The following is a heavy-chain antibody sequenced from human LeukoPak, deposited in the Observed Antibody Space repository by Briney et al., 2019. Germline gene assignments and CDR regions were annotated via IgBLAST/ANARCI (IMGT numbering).Heavy chain of an antibody. J-gene: IGHJ4*02. CDR2: ISYDGSNK. CDR1: GFTFSSYG. V-gene: IGHV3-30*18. Sequence: GGSLRLSCAASGFTFSSYGMHWVRQAPGKGLEWVAVISYDGSNKYYADSVKGRFTISRDNSKNTLYLQMNSLRAEDTAVYYCAKDPYYYGSGSYGDYFDYWGQGTLVTVSS. CDR3: AKDPYYYGSGSYGDYFDY. D-gene: IGHD3-10*01.